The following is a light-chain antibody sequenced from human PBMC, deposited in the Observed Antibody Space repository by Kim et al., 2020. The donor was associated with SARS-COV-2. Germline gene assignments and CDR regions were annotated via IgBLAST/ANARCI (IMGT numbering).Light chain of an antibody. CDR2: QDS. J-gene: IGLJ2*01. V-gene: IGLV3-1*01. CDR1: KLGDKY. CDR3: QAWDSSVV. Sequence: SYELTQPPSVSVSPGQTASISCSGDKLGDKYACWYQQKPGQSPVLVIYQDSKRPSGIPERFSGSNSGTTATLTISGSQAMDEADYYCQAWDSSVVFG.